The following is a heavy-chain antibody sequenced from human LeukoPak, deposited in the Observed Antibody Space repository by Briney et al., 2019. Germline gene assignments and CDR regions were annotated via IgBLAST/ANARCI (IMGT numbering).Heavy chain of an antibody. D-gene: IGHD2-8*01. Sequence: SETLSLTYTVSGGSISSYYWSWIRQPAGKGLEWIGRIYTSGSTNYNPSLKSRVTMSVDTSKNQFSLKLSSVTAADTAVYYCARDGDCANGVCSNWFDPWGQGTLVTVSS. CDR3: ARDGDCANGVCSNWFDP. CDR2: IYTSGST. J-gene: IGHJ5*02. CDR1: GGSISSYY. V-gene: IGHV4-4*07.